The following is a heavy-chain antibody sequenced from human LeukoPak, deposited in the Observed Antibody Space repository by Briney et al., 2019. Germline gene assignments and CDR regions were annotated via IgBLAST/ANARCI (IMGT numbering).Heavy chain of an antibody. CDR2: IYYTRST. J-gene: IGHJ5*02. Sequence: SETLSLTCTLSGGSITGDYRSWIRQPPGKGLEWIGYIYYTRSTQYNPSPTSRVTISVDTPKNQFSLKLRSVTAAVTAVSFTSREKGTYSSERCWFDPLGQGTLVTGSS. CDR1: GGSITGDY. D-gene: IGHD6-19*01. CDR3: SREKGTYSSERCWFDP. V-gene: IGHV4-59*01.